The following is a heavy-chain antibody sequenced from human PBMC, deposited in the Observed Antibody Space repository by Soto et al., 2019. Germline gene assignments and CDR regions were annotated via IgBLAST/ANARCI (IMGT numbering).Heavy chain of an antibody. J-gene: IGHJ6*03. D-gene: IGHD2-15*01. CDR1: GFTFSSYV. CDR3: AKGHCSGGSCYLPIYYYYMDV. Sequence: HPGGSLRLSCAASGFTFSSYVMSGVFQAKGKGLEWVSAISGSGGSTYYADSVKGRFTISRDNSKNTLYLQMNSLRAEDTAVYYCAKGHCSGGSCYLPIYYYYMDVWGKGTTVTVSS. V-gene: IGHV3-23*01. CDR2: ISGSGGST.